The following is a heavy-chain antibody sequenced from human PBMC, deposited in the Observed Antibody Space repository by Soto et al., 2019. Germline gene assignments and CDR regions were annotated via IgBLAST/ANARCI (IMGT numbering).Heavy chain of an antibody. CDR2: INNSGST. CDR3: ARGLGSYTFWTS. J-gene: IGHJ5*02. CDR1: GGSFRGHY. V-gene: IGHV4-34*01. D-gene: IGHD3-3*01. Sequence: QVQLRQWGAGLLKPSETLSLTCAVFGGSFRGHYWSWIRQPPGKGLEWIGEINNSGSTNYNPSLKSRVTISVDTSKNQFSLKLSSVTAADTAVYFCARGLGSYTFWTSWGQGTPVSVSS.